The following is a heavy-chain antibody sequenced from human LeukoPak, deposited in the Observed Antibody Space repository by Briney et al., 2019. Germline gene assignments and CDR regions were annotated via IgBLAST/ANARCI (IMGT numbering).Heavy chain of an antibody. CDR3: ARVSPDYVWGSYRYNYDY. CDR2: ISAYNGNT. V-gene: IGHV1-18*01. J-gene: IGHJ4*02. Sequence: VASVKVSCKASGYTFTSYGISWVRQAPGQGLEWMGWISAYNGNTNYAQKLQGRVTMTTDTSTSTAYMERRSLRSDDTAVYYCARVSPDYVWGSYRYNYDYWGQGTLVTVSS. CDR1: GYTFTSYG. D-gene: IGHD3-16*02.